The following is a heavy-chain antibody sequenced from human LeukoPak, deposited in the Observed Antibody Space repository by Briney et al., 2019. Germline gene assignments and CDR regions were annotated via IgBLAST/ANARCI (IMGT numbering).Heavy chain of an antibody. CDR1: GYSISSGYY. CDR2: IYHSGST. V-gene: IGHV4-38-2*02. J-gene: IGHJ4*02. D-gene: IGHD5-18*01. CDR3: ARDEIQLWLSTV. Sequence: SETLSLTCTVSGYSISSGYYWGWIRRPPGKGLEWIGSIYHSGSTYYNPSLKSRVTISVDTSKNQFSLKLSSVSAADTAVYYCARDEIQLWLSTVWGQGTLVTVSS.